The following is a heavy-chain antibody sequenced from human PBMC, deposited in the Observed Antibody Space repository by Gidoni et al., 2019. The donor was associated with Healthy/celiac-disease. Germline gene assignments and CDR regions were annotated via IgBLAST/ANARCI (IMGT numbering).Heavy chain of an antibody. V-gene: IGHV1-69*01. CDR3: AQSYYYGSSGYYYFDY. Sequence: QVQLVQSGAEVKKPGSSVKVSCKASGGTVSSYASSWGRKAPGQGLEWMGGIIPIFGTANYAQKFQGRVTITADESTSTAYMELSSLRSEDTAVYYCAQSYYYGSSGYYYFDYWGQGTLVTVSS. D-gene: IGHD3-22*01. CDR2: IIPIFGTA. J-gene: IGHJ4*02. CDR1: GGTVSSYA.